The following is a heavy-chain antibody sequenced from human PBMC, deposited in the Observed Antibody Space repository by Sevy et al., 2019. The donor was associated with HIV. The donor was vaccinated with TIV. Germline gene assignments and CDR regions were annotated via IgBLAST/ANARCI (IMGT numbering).Heavy chain of an antibody. CDR1: GGSISSGGYY. CDR3: ARVKGGESIAARPDWFDP. J-gene: IGHJ5*02. CDR2: IYYSGST. D-gene: IGHD6-6*01. Sequence: TLSLTCTVSGGSISSGGYYWSWIRQHPGKGLEWIGYIYYSGSTYYNPSLKSRVTISVDTSKNQFSLKLSSVTAADTAVYYCARVKGGESIAARPDWFDPWGQGTLVTVSS. V-gene: IGHV4-31*03.